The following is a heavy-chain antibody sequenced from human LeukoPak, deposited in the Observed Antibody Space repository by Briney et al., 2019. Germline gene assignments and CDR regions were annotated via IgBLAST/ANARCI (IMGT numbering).Heavy chain of an antibody. CDR1: GFTFSSYS. D-gene: IGHD3-22*01. V-gene: IGHV3-21*04. CDR3: AKVHYYDSSGYYYASRYFDY. J-gene: IGHJ4*02. Sequence: GGSLRLSCAASGFTFSSYSMNWVRQAPGKGLEWVSSISSSSSYIYYADSVKGRFTISRDNAKNTLYLQMNSLRAEDTAVYYCAKVHYYDSSGYYYASRYFDYWGQGTLVTVSS. CDR2: ISSSSSYI.